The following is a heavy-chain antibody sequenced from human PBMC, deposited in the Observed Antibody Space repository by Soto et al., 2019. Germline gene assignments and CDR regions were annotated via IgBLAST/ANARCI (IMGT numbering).Heavy chain of an antibody. CDR2: IIPIFGTA. J-gene: IGHJ6*02. V-gene: IGHV1-69*12. Sequence: QVQLVQSGAEVKKPGSSVKVSCKASGGTFSSYAISWVRQAPGQGLEWMGGIIPIFGTANYAQKFQGRVTITADESTSTAYRELSSLRSEDTAVYYCARDPPGGLPPYYGMDVWGQGTTVTVSS. CDR3: ARDPPGGLPPYYGMDV. CDR1: GGTFSSYA. D-gene: IGHD1-26*01.